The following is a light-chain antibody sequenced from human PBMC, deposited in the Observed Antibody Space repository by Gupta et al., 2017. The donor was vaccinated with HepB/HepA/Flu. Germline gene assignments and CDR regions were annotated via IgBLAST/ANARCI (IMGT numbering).Light chain of an antibody. CDR2: AAS. J-gene: IGKJ2*01. Sequence: DIQLTQSPSFLSASVGERVTITCRASQGISSYLDWYQKKPGKAPKLLIYAASTLQRGVESRFSGSGAGTEFTLTISSRQPEDFATYYCQQLNSDHLMYTFGQGTKLEIK. CDR1: QGISSY. CDR3: QQLNSDHLMYT. V-gene: IGKV1-9*01.